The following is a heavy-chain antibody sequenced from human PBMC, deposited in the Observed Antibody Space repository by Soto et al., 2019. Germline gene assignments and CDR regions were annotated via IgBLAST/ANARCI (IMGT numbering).Heavy chain of an antibody. CDR2: MNPNSGNT. D-gene: IGHD2-2*01. Sequence: ASVKVSCKASGYTFTSYDINWVRQATGQGLEWMGWMNPNSGNTGYAQKFQGRVTMTRNTSISTAYMELSSLRSEDTVVYYCARSVPAGNAFDIWGQGTMVIVSS. CDR1: GYTFTSYD. V-gene: IGHV1-8*01. CDR3: ARSVPAGNAFDI. J-gene: IGHJ3*02.